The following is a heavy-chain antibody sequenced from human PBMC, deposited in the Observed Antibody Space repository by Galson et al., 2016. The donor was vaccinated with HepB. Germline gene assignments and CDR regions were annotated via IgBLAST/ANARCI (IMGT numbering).Heavy chain of an antibody. CDR3: AIVLLSGYFPS. V-gene: IGHV1-46*03. D-gene: IGHD3-22*01. CDR2: INPSGGST. Sequence: SVKVSCKASGDTFTSYYIHWVRQAPGQGLEWMGIINPSGGSTTYAQKFQGRVTMTRDTSTSTVYMELSSLRSEDTAVYYCAIVLLSGYFPSWGQGTLVTVSS. J-gene: IGHJ5*02. CDR1: GDTFTSYY.